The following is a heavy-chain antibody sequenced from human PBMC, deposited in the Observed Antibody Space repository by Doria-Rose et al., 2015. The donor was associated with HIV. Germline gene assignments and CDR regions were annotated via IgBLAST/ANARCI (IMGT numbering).Heavy chain of an antibody. D-gene: IGHD5-12*01. CDR1: GYTFANYA. J-gene: IGHJ5*02. Sequence: QVQLVQSGAEVREPGASVKVSCKASGYTFANYAIHWVRQAPGQRFGGMGWINAGNGYTKYSQRSQDRVNITWDTSAKASPMELGSLRSEDPAIYYCARSRSYSAYDFGIPLDLWGQGVLVSVSS. CDR2: INAGNGYT. CDR3: ARSRSYSAYDFGIPLDL. V-gene: IGHV1-3*01.